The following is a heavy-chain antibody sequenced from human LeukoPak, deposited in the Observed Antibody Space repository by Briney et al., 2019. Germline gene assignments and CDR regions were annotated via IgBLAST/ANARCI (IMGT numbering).Heavy chain of an antibody. Sequence: GGSLRLSCAAFDFSFITYAMSWVRQAPGKGLEWVSTISGVGDATYYADSVKGRFTISRDNSKNTLDLQMNSLRAEDTAVYYCARDSLMLRGPLVIYYFDFWGQGTLVTVSS. CDR1: DFSFITYA. CDR3: ARDSLMLRGPLVIYYFDF. J-gene: IGHJ4*02. D-gene: IGHD3-10*01. CDR2: ISGVGDAT. V-gene: IGHV3-23*01.